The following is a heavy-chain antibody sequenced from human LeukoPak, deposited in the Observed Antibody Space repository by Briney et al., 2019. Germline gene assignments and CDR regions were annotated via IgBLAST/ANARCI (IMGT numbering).Heavy chain of an antibody. J-gene: IGHJ4*02. Sequence: RSGGSLRLSCAASGFTVSFHYMTWVRQAPGKGLECISVIYSGGTTYYADSVKGRFTISRDNAKNTLYLQMNSLRAEDTAVYYCARSPGPPSLWFGEVFDYWGQGTLVTVSS. CDR1: GFTVSFHY. V-gene: IGHV3-53*01. CDR2: IYSGGTT. CDR3: ARSPGPPSLWFGEVFDY. D-gene: IGHD3-10*01.